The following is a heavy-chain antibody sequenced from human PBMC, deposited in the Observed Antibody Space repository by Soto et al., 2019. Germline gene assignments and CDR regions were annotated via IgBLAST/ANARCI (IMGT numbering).Heavy chain of an antibody. Sequence: EVQLVESGRGLVQPGGSLRLSCVASGFTFSTDSMNWVRQAPGKGLEWGAHISTSGATRYYADSGNGRFTISRDNAKTSLYLQMDSLRNEDTAVYYCARFFGSGFDSWCQGTLGSVSS. J-gene: IGHJ4*02. CDR1: GFTFSTDS. CDR2: ISTSGATR. CDR3: ARFFGSGFDS. D-gene: IGHD1-26*01. V-gene: IGHV3-48*02.